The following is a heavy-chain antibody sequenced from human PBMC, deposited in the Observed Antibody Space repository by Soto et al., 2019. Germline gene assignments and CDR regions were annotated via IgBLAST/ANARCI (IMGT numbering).Heavy chain of an antibody. Sequence: ASVKVSCKASGYTFNSYGISWVRQAPGQGLKWMGWISVYSGNTNYAQKVEGRVTLTADTATSTAYMELRSLRTDDTAVYYCARDPRTYYYDSSGSPIDYWGPGTLVTVSS. CDR3: ARDPRTYYYDSSGSPIDY. CDR2: ISVYSGNT. J-gene: IGHJ4*02. D-gene: IGHD3-22*01. CDR1: GYTFNSYG. V-gene: IGHV1-18*01.